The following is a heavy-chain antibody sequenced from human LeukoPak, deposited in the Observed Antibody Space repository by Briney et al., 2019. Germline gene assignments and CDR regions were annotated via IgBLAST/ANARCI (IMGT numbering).Heavy chain of an antibody. V-gene: IGHV3-74*01. D-gene: IGHD3-10*01. CDR1: GFTFSSYW. J-gene: IGHJ5*01. CDR3: TRAITYFYGSVTYDWFDS. Sequence: GGSLRLSCAASGFTFSSYWMHWVRQTPGKGLMWVARIKSDGSTIYADSVQGRFIISRDNAKNMVYLQMNSPRADDTAIYYCTRAITYFYGSVTYDWFDSWGQGTRVTVSS. CDR2: IKSDGST.